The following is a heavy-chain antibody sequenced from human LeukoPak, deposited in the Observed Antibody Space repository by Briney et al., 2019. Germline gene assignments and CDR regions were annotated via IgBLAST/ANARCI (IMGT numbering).Heavy chain of an antibody. V-gene: IGHV3-23*01. Sequence: GGSLRLSCVVPGFTLDTYAMTWVRQAPGRGLEWLSSISSLGTTYYADSVKGRFTISRDNSKNTLFLQLNTLRAEDTVIYYCAKAAGTLARGYAFDIWGHGTMVTVSS. D-gene: IGHD1-7*01. CDR3: AKAAGTLARGYAFDI. CDR1: GFTLDTYA. J-gene: IGHJ3*02. CDR2: ISSLGTT.